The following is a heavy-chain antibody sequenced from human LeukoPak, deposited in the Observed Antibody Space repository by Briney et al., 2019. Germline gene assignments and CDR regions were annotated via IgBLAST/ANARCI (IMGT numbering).Heavy chain of an antibody. CDR1: GYTFTSYG. CDR2: ISAYNGNT. Sequence: ASVKVSCKASGYTFTSYGISWVRQAPGQVLEWMGWISAYNGNTNYAQKLQGRVTMTTDTSTSTAYMELRSLRSDDTAVYYCARDNLLRYFDWELYYGLDVWGKGTTVTVSS. V-gene: IGHV1-18*04. D-gene: IGHD3-9*01. CDR3: ARDNLLRYFDWELYYGLDV. J-gene: IGHJ6*04.